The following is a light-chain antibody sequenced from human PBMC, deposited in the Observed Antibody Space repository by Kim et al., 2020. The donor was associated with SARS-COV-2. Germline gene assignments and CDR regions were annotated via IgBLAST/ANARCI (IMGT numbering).Light chain of an antibody. V-gene: IGLV2-18*02. CDR1: SSDCGSYNR. J-gene: IGLJ2*01. Sequence: SGTSSCTGTSSDCGSYNRGAWYQQPPGTAPKLMIYEVSNRPSGVPDRFSGSKSGKTASLTISGLQAEDEADYYCSSYTSSSTPVVFGGGTKLTVL. CDR3: SSYTSSSTPVV. CDR2: EVS.